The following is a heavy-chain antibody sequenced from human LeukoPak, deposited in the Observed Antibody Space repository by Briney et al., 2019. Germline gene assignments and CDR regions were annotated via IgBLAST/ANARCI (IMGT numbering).Heavy chain of an antibody. D-gene: IGHD4-17*01. CDR3: ARLGPRVTQIDY. Sequence: PSETLSLTCTVSGGSISSSSYYWGWIRQPPGKGLEWIGSIYYSGSTYYNPSLKSRVTISVDTSKNQFPQKLSSVTAADTAVYYCARLGPRVTQIDYWGQGTLVTVSS. CDR2: IYYSGST. CDR1: GGSISSSSYY. V-gene: IGHV4-39*01. J-gene: IGHJ4*02.